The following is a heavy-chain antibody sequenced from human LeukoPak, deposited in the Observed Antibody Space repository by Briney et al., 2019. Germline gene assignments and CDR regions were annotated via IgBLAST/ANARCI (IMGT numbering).Heavy chain of an antibody. D-gene: IGHD5-12*01. CDR2: IYPSDSIT. V-gene: IGHV5-51*01. CDR3: ARHDTGYGNHYGLDV. Sequence: GESLKISCKGSGYSFTSYWIGWVRQMPGKGLDWMGIIYPSDSITKCSPSFQGQITISADKSISTAYLQWSSLKASDTAIYYCARHDTGYGNHYGLDVWGQGTTVTVSS. CDR1: GYSFTSYW. J-gene: IGHJ6*02.